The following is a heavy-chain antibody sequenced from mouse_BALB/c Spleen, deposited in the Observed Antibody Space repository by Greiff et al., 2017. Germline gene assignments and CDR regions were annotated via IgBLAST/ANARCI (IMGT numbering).Heavy chain of an antibody. Sequence: EVKLVESGGGLVKPGGSLKLSCAASGFTFSSYAMSWVRQTPEKRLEWVASISSGGSTYYPDSVKGRFTISRDNARNILFLQMSSLRSEDTAMYYCAYYGNYGYAMDYWGQGTSVTVSS. V-gene: IGHV5-6-5*01. D-gene: IGHD2-1*01. J-gene: IGHJ4*01. CDR3: AYYGNYGYAMDY. CDR1: GFTFSSYA. CDR2: ISSGGST.